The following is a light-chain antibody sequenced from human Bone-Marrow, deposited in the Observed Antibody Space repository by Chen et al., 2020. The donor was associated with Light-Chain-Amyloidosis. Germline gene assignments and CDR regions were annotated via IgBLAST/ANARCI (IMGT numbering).Light chain of an antibody. CDR3: QAADSSGTYEGM. J-gene: IGLJ3*02. CDR1: DLPTKY. V-gene: IGLV3-25*03. CDR2: RDT. Sequence: SYELTQPPSVPVSPGQTARITCSGDDLPTKYAYWYQQKPGRAPVLVVHRDTERRTGISERFSGSSSGGTATLTISGGQGEDEADYHCQAADSSGTYEGMFGGGTKLTVL.